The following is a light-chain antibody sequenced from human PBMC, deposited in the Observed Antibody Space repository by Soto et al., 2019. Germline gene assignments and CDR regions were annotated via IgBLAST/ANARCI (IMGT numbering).Light chain of an antibody. CDR3: QLRYT. J-gene: IGKJ2*01. V-gene: IGKV3-20*01. CDR2: AAS. Sequence: EIVLTQSPGTLSLSPGERATLSCRASQSVSSDYLAWYQQRPGQAPRLLIYAASSRATGIPDRFSGSGSGTDFTLTISRLEPEDFAVYYCQLRYTFGQGTKVDIK. CDR1: QSVSSDY.